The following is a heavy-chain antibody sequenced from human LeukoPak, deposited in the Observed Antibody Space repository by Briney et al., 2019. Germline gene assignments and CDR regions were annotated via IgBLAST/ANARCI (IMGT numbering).Heavy chain of an antibody. CDR3: ARHLGYCSSTSCYADKVDY. CDR1: GGSISSSSYY. Sequence: SETLSLTCTVSGGSISSSSYYWGWIRQPPGKGLEWIGSIYYSGSTYYNPSLKSRVTISVDTSKNQFSLKLSSVTAADTAVYYCARHLGYCSSTSCYADKVDYWGQGTLVTVSS. CDR2: IYYSGST. V-gene: IGHV4-39*01. J-gene: IGHJ4*02. D-gene: IGHD2-2*01.